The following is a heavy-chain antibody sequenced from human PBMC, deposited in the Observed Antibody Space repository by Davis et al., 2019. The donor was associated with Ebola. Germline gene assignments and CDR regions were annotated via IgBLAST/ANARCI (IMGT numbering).Heavy chain of an antibody. J-gene: IGHJ4*02. CDR3: ARGPTVNGLDY. CDR1: GGSISSYY. CDR2: IYYSGST. Sequence: MPSETLSLTCTVSGGSISSYYWSWIRQPPGKGLEWIGYIYYSGSTNYNPSLKSRVTISVDTSKNQFSLKLSSVTAADTAVYYYARGPTVNGLDYWGQGTLVTVSS. D-gene: IGHD4-11*01. V-gene: IGHV4-59*08.